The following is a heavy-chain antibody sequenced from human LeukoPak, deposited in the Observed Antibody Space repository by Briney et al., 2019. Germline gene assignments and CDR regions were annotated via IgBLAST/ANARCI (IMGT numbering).Heavy chain of an antibody. CDR2: IYPGDSDT. V-gene: IGHV5-51*01. Sequence: GESLKISCKGSGYSFTSYWIGWVRQMPGKGLEWMGIIYPGDSDTRYSPSFQGQVTISADKSISTAYLQWSSLKASDTAMYYCARHKRVTIFGVVIKKYYYYMDVWGKGNTVTVSS. CDR3: ARHKRVTIFGVVIKKYYYYMDV. D-gene: IGHD3-3*01. J-gene: IGHJ6*03. CDR1: GYSFTSYW.